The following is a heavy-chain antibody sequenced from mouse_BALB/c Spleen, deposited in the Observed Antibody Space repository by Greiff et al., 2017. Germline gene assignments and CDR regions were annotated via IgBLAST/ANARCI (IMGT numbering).Heavy chain of an antibody. CDR3: AREGRYDGGGFAY. D-gene: IGHD2-3*01. Sequence: VQVVESGPGLVAPSQSLSITCTVSGFSLTGYGVNWVRQPPGKGLEWLGMIWGDGSTDYNSALKSRLSISKDNSKSQVFLKMNSLQTDDTAMYYCAREGRYDGGGFAYWGQGTLVTVSA. CDR2: IWGDGST. J-gene: IGHJ3*01. V-gene: IGHV2-6-7*01. CDR1: GFSLTGYG.